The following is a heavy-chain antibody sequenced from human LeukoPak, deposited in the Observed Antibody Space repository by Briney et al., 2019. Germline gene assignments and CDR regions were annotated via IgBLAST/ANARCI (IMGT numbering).Heavy chain of an antibody. Sequence: PGGSLRLSCAASGFTFSSYAMHWVRQAPGKGLVWVAVISYDGSNKYYADSVKGRFTISRDNSKNTLYLQMNSLRAEDTAVYYCAKDKNGKMATIMVDYWGQGTLVTVSS. CDR2: ISYDGSNK. D-gene: IGHD5-24*01. CDR3: AKDKNGKMATIMVDY. V-gene: IGHV3-30*04. CDR1: GFTFSSYA. J-gene: IGHJ4*02.